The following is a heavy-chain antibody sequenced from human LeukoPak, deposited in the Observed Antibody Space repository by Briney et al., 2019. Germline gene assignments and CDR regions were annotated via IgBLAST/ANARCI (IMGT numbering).Heavy chain of an antibody. CDR1: GYSFTSYW. CDR3: ARRGEAMDPFDY. D-gene: IGHD5-18*01. CDR2: IYPGDSDT. J-gene: IGHJ4*02. Sequence: SGESLKISCKESGYSFTSYWIGWVRQMPGKGLEWMGIIYPGDSDTRYSPSFQGQVTISADKSINTAYLQWSSLKASDTAIYYCARRGEAMDPFDYWGQGTLVTVSS. V-gene: IGHV5-51*01.